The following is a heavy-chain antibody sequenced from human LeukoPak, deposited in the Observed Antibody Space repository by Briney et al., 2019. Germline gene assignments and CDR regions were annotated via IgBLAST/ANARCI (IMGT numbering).Heavy chain of an antibody. V-gene: IGHV3-48*04. CDR2: ITSSGATI. Sequence: GGSLRLSCAASGFTFSSYTMNWVRQAPEKGLEWVSYITSSGATIYYADSGKGRFTISRDNAKNSLYLQMNSPRAEDTAVYHCARVGTSSKYYYYMDVWGKGTTVTVSS. D-gene: IGHD1-1*01. CDR1: GFTFSSYT. J-gene: IGHJ6*03. CDR3: ARVGTSSKYYYYMDV.